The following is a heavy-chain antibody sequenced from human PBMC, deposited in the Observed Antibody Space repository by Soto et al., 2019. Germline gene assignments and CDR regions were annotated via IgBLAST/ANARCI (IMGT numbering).Heavy chain of an antibody. CDR2: IYYSGST. V-gene: IGHV4-39*01. J-gene: IGHJ6*02. Sequence: PSETLSLSCTVSGGSISSSGYYWGWIRQPPGKGLEWIGNIYYSGSTNYNPSLKSRVTISVDTSKNQFSLKVSSVTAADTAVYYCARGPSTVTTFPLFYYHYYGMDVWGQGTTVTVSS. CDR1: GGSISSSGYY. CDR3: ARGPSTVTTFPLFYYHYYGMDV. D-gene: IGHD4-4*01.